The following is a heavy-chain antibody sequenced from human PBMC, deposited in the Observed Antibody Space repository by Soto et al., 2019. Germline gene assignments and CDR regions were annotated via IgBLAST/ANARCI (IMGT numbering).Heavy chain of an antibody. Sequence: ASVKVSCKASGYTFTSYGISWVRQAPGQGLEWMGWISAYNGNTNYAQKLQGRVTMTTDTSTSTAYMELRSLRSDDTAVYYCARDCSGGSCYSYYYYYGMVVWGQGTTVTVSS. CDR2: ISAYNGNT. J-gene: IGHJ6*02. CDR1: GYTFTSYG. D-gene: IGHD2-15*01. CDR3: ARDCSGGSCYSYYYYYGMVV. V-gene: IGHV1-18*01.